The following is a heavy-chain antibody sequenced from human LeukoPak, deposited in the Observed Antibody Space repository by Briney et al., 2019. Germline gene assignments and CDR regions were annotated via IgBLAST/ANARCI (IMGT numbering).Heavy chain of an antibody. CDR1: GGSFSGYY. Sequence: QASETLSLTCAVYGGSFSGYYWSWIRQPPGKGLEWIGEINHSGSTNYNPSLKSRVTISVDTSKNQFSLKLSSVTAADTAVYYCARVSKDYYDSSGYYLGADIWGQGTMVTVSS. V-gene: IGHV4-34*01. D-gene: IGHD3-22*01. J-gene: IGHJ3*02. CDR3: ARVSKDYYDSSGYYLGADI. CDR2: INHSGST.